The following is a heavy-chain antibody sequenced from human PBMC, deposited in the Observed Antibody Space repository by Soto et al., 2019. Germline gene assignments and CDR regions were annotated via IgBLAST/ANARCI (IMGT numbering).Heavy chain of an antibody. V-gene: IGHV3-21*01. CDR2: MTSSGAYI. J-gene: IGHJ4*02. Sequence: SVGSLRLSCAASGFAFMSYTMNWVRQAPGKGLEWVSSMTSSGAYIYHADSVKGRFTISRDNAKNSLYLEMNSLRVEDTAVYYCARDRYASYDSWTGFPNDYWGRGTLVTVSS. CDR3: ARDRYASYDSWTGFPNDY. CDR1: GFAFMSYT. D-gene: IGHD3-3*01.